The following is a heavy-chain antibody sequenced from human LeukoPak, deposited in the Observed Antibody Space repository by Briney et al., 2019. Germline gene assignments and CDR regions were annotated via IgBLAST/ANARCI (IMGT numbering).Heavy chain of an antibody. D-gene: IGHD2-2*01. CDR2: IIPIFGTA. Sequence: ASVKVSCKACGGTFSSYAISWVRQAPGQGLEWMGGIIPIFGTANYAQKFQGRVTITADKSTSTAYMELSSLRSVDTAVYYCARGPYCSSTSCYEGQRFDYWGQGTLVTVSS. CDR3: ARGPYCSSTSCYEGQRFDY. J-gene: IGHJ4*02. CDR1: GGTFSSYA. V-gene: IGHV1-69*06.